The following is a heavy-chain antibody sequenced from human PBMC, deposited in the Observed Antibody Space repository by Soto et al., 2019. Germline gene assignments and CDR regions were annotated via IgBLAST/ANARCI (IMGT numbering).Heavy chain of an antibody. CDR3: TRTADFTSAFDI. CDR1: GFTFSNYD. CDR2: INVAGNT. J-gene: IGHJ3*02. D-gene: IGHD2-21*02. Sequence: GGSLRLSCAASGFTFSNYDMHWVRQATGEGLQWVANINVAGNTYYPVSVQGRFTISRENAKDSVYLHINNLRAEDTAVYYCTRTADFTSAFDIWGQGTKVTVSS. V-gene: IGHV3-13*01.